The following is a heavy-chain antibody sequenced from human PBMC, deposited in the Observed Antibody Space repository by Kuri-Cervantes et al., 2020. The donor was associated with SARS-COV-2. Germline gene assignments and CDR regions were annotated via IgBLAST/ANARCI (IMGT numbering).Heavy chain of an antibody. CDR2: ISAYNGNT. CDR3: ARDVLRFLEWLDYYYYYGMDV. J-gene: IGHJ6*02. D-gene: IGHD3-3*01. Sequence: ASVQVSCKASGYTFTSYGISWVRQAPGQGLEWMGWISAYNGNTNYAQKLQGRVTMTTDTSTSTAYMELRSLRSDDTAVYYCARDVLRFLEWLDYYYYYGMDVWGQGTTVTVSS. CDR1: GYTFTSYG. V-gene: IGHV1-18*04.